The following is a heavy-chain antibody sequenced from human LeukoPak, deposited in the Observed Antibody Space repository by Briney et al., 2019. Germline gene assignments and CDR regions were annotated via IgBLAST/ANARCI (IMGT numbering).Heavy chain of an antibody. J-gene: IGHJ4*02. CDR2: FTSDGNSM. CDR3: ARAQVGTPTYC. V-gene: IGHV3-74*01. Sequence: GSLRLSCAASGFTLSSYTMYWVRQAPGRGLVWVARFTSDGNSMTYADFVKGRFTVSRDIAKNTLYLQMNSLRAEDTAVYYCARAQVGTPTYCWGEGALVTVSS. CDR1: GFTLSSYT. D-gene: IGHD1-26*01.